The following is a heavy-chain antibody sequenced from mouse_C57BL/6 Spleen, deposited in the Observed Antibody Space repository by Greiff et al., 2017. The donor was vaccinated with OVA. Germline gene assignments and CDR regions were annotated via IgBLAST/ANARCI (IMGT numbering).Heavy chain of an antibody. CDR2: INPNNGGT. V-gene: IGHV1-26*01. CDR1: GYTFTDYY. CDR3: ARRGGYGSSYAWFAY. J-gene: IGHJ3*01. Sequence: EVQLQQSGPELVKPGASVKISCKASGYTFTDYYMNWVKQSHGKSLEWIGDINPNNGGTSYNQKFKGKATLTVDKSSSTAYMELRSLTSEDSAVYYGARRGGYGSSYAWFAYWGQGTLVTVSA. D-gene: IGHD1-1*01.